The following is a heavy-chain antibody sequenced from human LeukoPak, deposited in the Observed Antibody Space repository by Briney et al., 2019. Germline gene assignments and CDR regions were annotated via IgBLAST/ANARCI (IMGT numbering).Heavy chain of an antibody. CDR1: GYSISSGYY. Sequence: SETLSLTCTVSGYSISSGYYWGWIRQPPGKGLEWIGSIYHSGSTYYNPSLKSRVTISVDTSKNQFSLKLSSVTAADTAVYYCARDGIVVVPARGSDYFDYWGQGTLVTVSS. J-gene: IGHJ4*02. D-gene: IGHD2-2*01. CDR3: ARDGIVVVPARGSDYFDY. CDR2: IYHSGST. V-gene: IGHV4-38-2*02.